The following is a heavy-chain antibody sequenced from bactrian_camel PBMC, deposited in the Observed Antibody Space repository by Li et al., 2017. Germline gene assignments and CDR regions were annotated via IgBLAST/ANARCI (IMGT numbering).Heavy chain of an antibody. D-gene: IGHD4*01. CDR3: AEAPYRDGFSTKC. CDR2: IYSDGSDK. J-gene: IGHJ4*01. CDR1: GFTFSNYD. V-gene: IGHV3-2*01. Sequence: VQLVESGGGSVQAGGSLRLSCVASGFTFSNYDMSWVRQAPGKGLEWVSSIYSDGSDKVYANSVKGRFTISRDNAKNTLYLQMDNLKSEDTALYYCAEAPYRDGFSTKCRGQGTQVTVS.